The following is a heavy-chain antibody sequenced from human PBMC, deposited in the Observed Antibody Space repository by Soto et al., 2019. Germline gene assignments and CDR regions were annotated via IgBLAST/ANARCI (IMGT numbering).Heavy chain of an antibody. CDR3: ARGYYYGSGSYYL. CDR1: GGTFSSYA. Sequence: GASVKVSCKASGGTFSSYAISWVRQAPGQGLEWMGGIIPIFGTANYAQKFQGSVTITADESTGTAYMELSSLRSEDTAVYYCARGYYYGSGSYYLWGQGTLVTVSS. CDR2: IIPIFGTA. V-gene: IGHV1-69*13. J-gene: IGHJ4*02. D-gene: IGHD3-10*01.